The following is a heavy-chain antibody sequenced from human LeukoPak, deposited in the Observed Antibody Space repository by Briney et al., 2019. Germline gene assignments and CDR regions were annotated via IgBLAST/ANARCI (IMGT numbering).Heavy chain of an antibody. CDR1: GGSISSYY. V-gene: IGHV4-4*07. CDR3: ARDARLHYYFDY. Sequence: KPSETLSLTCTVSGGSISSYYWSWIRQPAGKGLERIGRLYTSGSTHYNPSLKSRVTMSIDTSKNQFSLKLSSVTAADTAVYYCARDARLHYYFDYWGQGTLVTVSS. J-gene: IGHJ4*02. CDR2: LYTSGST. D-gene: IGHD6-25*01.